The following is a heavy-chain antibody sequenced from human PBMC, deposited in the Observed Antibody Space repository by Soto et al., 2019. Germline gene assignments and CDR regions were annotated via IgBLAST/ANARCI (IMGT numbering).Heavy chain of an antibody. V-gene: IGHV3-21*01. Sequence: GGSLRLSCAASGFTFSSYSMNWVRQAPGKGLEWVSSISSSSSYIYYADSVKGRFTISRDNAKNSLYLQMNSLRAEDTAVYYCARDWVVVPAAGYYYYYGMDVWGQGITVTVS. CDR1: GFTFSSYS. CDR3: ARDWVVVPAAGYYYYYGMDV. J-gene: IGHJ6*02. CDR2: ISSSSSYI. D-gene: IGHD2-2*01.